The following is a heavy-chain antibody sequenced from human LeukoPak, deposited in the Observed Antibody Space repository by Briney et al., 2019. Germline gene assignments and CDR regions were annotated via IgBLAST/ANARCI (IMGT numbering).Heavy chain of an antibody. J-gene: IGHJ3*02. Sequence: PGRSLRLSCAASGFTFSSYATHWVRQAPGKGLEWVALISYDGSNKYYADSVKGRFTISRDNSKNTLYLQMNSLGAEDTAVYYCARDRSWLRIGSAFDIWGQGTMVTVSS. CDR3: ARDRSWLRIGSAFDI. CDR1: GFTFSSYA. CDR2: ISYDGSNK. V-gene: IGHV3-30*04. D-gene: IGHD5-12*01.